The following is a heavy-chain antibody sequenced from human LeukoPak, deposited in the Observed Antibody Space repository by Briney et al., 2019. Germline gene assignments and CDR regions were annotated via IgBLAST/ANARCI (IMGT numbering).Heavy chain of an antibody. D-gene: IGHD3-10*01. CDR1: GGSISSYY. J-gene: IGHJ4*02. CDR3: ARDRYYYGSGSPDFDY. CDR2: IYTSGST. V-gene: IGHV4-4*07. Sequence: PSETLSLTCTVSGGSISSYYWSWIRQPAGKGLEWIGRIYTSGSTNYNPSLKSRVTMSVDTSKNQFSLKLSSVTAADTAVYYCARDRYYYGSGSPDFDYWGQGTLVTVSS.